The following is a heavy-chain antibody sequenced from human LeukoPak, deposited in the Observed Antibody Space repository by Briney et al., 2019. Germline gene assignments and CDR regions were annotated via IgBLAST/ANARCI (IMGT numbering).Heavy chain of an antibody. CDR3: ASTRFRYYFDH. CDR2: INHNGST. J-gene: IGHJ4*02. CDR1: GGSFSGYH. Sequence: SETLSLTCAVYGGSFSGYHWSWIRQPPGKGLEWLGEINHNGSTNYNPSLKSRVTISVDTSKNHFSLKLSSVTAADTSVYYCASTRFRYYFDHWGQGTLVTVSS. V-gene: IGHV4-34*01. D-gene: IGHD3-3*01.